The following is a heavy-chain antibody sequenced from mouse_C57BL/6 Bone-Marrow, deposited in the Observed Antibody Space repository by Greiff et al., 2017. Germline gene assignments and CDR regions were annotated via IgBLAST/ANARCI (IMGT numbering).Heavy chain of an antibody. J-gene: IGHJ1*03. V-gene: IGHV1-64*01. CDR2: IHPNSGST. D-gene: IGHD1-1*01. CDR1: GYTFTSYW. CDR3: ARKTTVVAHWYFDV. Sequence: QVQLQQPGAELVKPGASVKLSCKASGYTFTSYWMHWVKQRPGQGLEWIGMIHPNSGSTNYNEKFKSKATLTVDKSSSTAYMQLSSLTSEDSAVSYCARKTTVVAHWYFDVWGTGTTVTVSS.